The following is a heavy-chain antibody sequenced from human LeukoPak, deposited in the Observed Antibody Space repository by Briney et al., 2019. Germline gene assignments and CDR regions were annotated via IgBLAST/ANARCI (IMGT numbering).Heavy chain of an antibody. V-gene: IGHV3-23*01. CDR2: ISGSGGST. D-gene: IGHD3-9*01. J-gene: IGHJ3*02. CDR1: GFPFSSYA. Sequence: GSLSLSCAASGFPFSSYAMSWGRPAPGKGLGWGSAISGSGGSTYYTDSVKGRLTISRDNSKNTLYLQMNSLRAEDTAVYYCAKDMPYFDWLKDDAFDIWGQGTMVTVSS. CDR3: AKDMPYFDWLKDDAFDI.